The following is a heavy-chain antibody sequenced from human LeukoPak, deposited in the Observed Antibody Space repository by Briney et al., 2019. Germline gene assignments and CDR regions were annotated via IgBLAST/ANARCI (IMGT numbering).Heavy chain of an antibody. CDR3: ARTYDTSSGWTRFFDY. CDR1: GGTFSSYA. V-gene: IGHV1-69*05. J-gene: IGHJ4*02. CDR2: IIPIFGTA. D-gene: IGHD6-19*01. Sequence: SVEVSCKASGGTFSSYAISWVRQAPGQGLEWMGRIIPIFGTANYAQKFQGRVTITTDESTSTAYMELSSLRSEDTAVYYCARTYDTSSGWTRFFDYWGQGTLVTVSS.